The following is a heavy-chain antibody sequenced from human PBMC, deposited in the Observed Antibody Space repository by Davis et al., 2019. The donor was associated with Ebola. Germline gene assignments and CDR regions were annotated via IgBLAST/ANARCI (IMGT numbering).Heavy chain of an antibody. J-gene: IGHJ5*02. V-gene: IGHV3-23*01. Sequence: PGGSLRLSCAASGFTFSSYAMSWVRQAPGKGLEWVSTTSGSGGSTYYAGSVKGRFTISRDNSKNTLYLQMNSLRAEDTAVYYCARAVVAATGSWFDPWGQGTLVTVSS. CDR2: TSGSGGST. CDR3: ARAVVAATGSWFDP. CDR1: GFTFSSYA. D-gene: IGHD2-15*01.